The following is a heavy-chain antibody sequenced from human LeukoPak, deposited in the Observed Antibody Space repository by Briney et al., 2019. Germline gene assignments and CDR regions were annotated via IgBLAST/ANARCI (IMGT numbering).Heavy chain of an antibody. CDR3: ARLDYGDFSTESFDY. V-gene: IGHV4-59*01. Sequence: SETLSLTCTVSGGSISSNYWSWIRQPPGKGLEWIGYIYYSGSTNYNPSLKSRVTISVDTSKNQFSLKLSSVTAADTAVYYCARLDYGDFSTESFDYWGQGTLVTVFS. CDR1: GGSISSNY. D-gene: IGHD4-17*01. J-gene: IGHJ4*02. CDR2: IYYSGST.